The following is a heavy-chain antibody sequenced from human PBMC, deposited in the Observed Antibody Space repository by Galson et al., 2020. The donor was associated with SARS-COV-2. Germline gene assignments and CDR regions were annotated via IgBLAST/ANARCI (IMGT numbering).Heavy chain of an antibody. D-gene: IGHD1-7*01. V-gene: IGHV6-1*01. J-gene: IGHJ6*02. CDR2: TYYRSKWYN. CDR3: AGYNWNYSFPYGMDV. Sequence: SQPLSLTCAISGDSVSSNSAAWTWLRQSPSRGIAWLGRTYYRSKWYNDYAVSVKSRITINPDTSKNQFYLQLNSVTPEDTAVYYCAGYNWNYSFPYGMDVWGQGTTVTVSS. CDR1: GDSVSSNSAA.